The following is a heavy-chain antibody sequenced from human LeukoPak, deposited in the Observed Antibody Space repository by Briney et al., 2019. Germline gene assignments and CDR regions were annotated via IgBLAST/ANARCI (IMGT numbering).Heavy chain of an antibody. CDR2: IYTGGST. CDR3: ATTNYGDYPFDY. CDR1: GFTIRTNY. J-gene: IGHJ4*02. Sequence: GGSLRLSCAASGFTIRTNYMSWVRQAPGKGLDWVSVIYTGGSTDYADSVKGRFTISRDTSKKTLYLQMNNLRAEDTAVYYCATTNYGDYPFDYWGQGTLVTVSS. V-gene: IGHV3-53*01. D-gene: IGHD4-17*01.